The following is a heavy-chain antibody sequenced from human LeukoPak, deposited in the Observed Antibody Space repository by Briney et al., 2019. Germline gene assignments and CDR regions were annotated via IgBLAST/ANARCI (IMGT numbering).Heavy chain of an antibody. J-gene: IGHJ4*02. CDR1: GFTFSSYW. V-gene: IGHV3-7*03. CDR3: AKGYIQLWWFDY. Sequence: QPGGSLRLSCAASGFTFSSYWMTWVRQVPGKGLEWVADINQDGSEKNYVDSVKGRFTISRDNAKNSLYLQMNSLRAEDTAVYYCAKGYIQLWWFDYWGQGTLVTVSS. D-gene: IGHD2-21*01. CDR2: INQDGSEK.